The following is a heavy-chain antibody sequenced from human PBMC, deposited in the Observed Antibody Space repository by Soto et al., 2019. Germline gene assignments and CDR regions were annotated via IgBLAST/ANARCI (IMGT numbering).Heavy chain of an antibody. CDR2: IYYSGST. Sequence: SETLSLTCTVSGGSISSGDYYWSWFRQPPGKGLEWIGYIYYSGSTYYNPSLKSRVTISVDTSKNQFSLKLSSVTAADTAVYYCARRWGPTFDFWGQGTLVTVSS. D-gene: IGHD1-26*01. CDR3: ARRWGPTFDF. CDR1: GGSISSGDYY. J-gene: IGHJ4*02. V-gene: IGHV4-30-4*02.